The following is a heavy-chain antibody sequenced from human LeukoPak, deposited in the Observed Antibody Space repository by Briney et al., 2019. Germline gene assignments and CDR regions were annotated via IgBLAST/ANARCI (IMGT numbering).Heavy chain of an antibody. V-gene: IGHV4-31*03. J-gene: IGHJ4*02. CDR2: IYYSGST. CDR1: GGSISSGGYY. D-gene: IGHD3-22*01. CDR3: AFGNDSSGYYSIDY. Sequence: SQTLSLTCTVSGGSISSGGYYWSWIHQHPGKGLEWIGYIYYSGSTYYNPSLKSRVTISVDTSKNQFSLKLSSVTAADTAVYYCAFGNDSSGYYSIDYWGQGTLVTVSS.